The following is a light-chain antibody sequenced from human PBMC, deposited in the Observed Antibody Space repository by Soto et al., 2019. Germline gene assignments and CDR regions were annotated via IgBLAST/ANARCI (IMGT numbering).Light chain of an antibody. CDR1: SSDIGGYNY. V-gene: IGLV2-11*01. J-gene: IGLJ3*02. Sequence: QSALTQPPSVSGSPGQSVTISCTGTSSDIGGYNYVSWYQQHPGKVPKFMIYEVTKRPSGVPDRFSGSKSGNTASLTIAGLQAEDAADYCCCSYAGSNAGVFGGGTQLTVL. CDR3: CSYAGSNAGV. CDR2: EVT.